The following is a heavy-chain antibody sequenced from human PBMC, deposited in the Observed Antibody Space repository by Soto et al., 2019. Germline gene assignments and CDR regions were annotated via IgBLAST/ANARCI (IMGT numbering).Heavy chain of an antibody. D-gene: IGHD6-6*01. Sequence: GGSLRLSCAASGFTVSSNYMSWVRQAPGKGLEWVSVIYSGGSTYYADSVKGRFTISRHNSKNTLYLQMNSLRAEDTAVYYCARANSIAASYYFDYWGQGTLVTVSS. CDR1: GFTVSSNY. J-gene: IGHJ4*02. CDR3: ARANSIAASYYFDY. V-gene: IGHV3-53*04. CDR2: IYSGGST.